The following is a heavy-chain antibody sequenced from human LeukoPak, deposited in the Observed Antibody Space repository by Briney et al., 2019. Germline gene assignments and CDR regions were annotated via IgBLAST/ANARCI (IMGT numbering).Heavy chain of an antibody. CDR2: ISYDGSNK. Sequence: GGSLRLSCAASGFTFSGYPIHWVRQAPGKGLEWVAVISYDGSNKYYADSVKGRFTISRDNSKNTLYLQMNSLRAEDTAVYYCARDYDTSGSYFDFFDYWGQGTLVTVSS. CDR3: ARDYDTSGSYFDFFDY. J-gene: IGHJ4*02. CDR1: GFTFSGYP. D-gene: IGHD3-22*01. V-gene: IGHV3-30-3*01.